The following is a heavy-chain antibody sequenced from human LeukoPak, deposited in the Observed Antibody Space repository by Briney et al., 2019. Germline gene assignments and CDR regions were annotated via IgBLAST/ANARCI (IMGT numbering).Heavy chain of an antibody. CDR3: AKDKYSYGYNFDY. D-gene: IGHD5-18*01. J-gene: IGHJ4*02. V-gene: IGHV3-43*02. Sequence: GGSLRLSCAASGFTFDDCAMHWVRQAPGKGLEWVSLISGDGDSTYYADSVKGRFTISRDNSKNSLYLQMNSLRTEDTALFYCAKDKYSYGYNFDYWGQGTLVTVSS. CDR1: GFTFDDCA. CDR2: ISGDGDST.